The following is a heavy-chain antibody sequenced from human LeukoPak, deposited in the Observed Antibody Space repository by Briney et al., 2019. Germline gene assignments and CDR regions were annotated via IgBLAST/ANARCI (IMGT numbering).Heavy chain of an antibody. CDR3: AREGDGLGY. V-gene: IGHV4-39*02. CDR1: GGSISSSSYY. J-gene: IGHJ4*02. Sequence: TSETLSLTCTVSGGSISSSSYYWGWIRQPPGKGLEWIGSIYYSGSTYHNPSLKSRVTISVDTSKNQFSLKLSSVTAADTAVYYCAREGDGLGYWGQGTLVTVSS. CDR2: IYYSGST. D-gene: IGHD3-16*01.